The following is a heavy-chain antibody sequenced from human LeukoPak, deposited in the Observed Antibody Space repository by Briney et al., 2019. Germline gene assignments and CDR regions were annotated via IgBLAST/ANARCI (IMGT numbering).Heavy chain of an antibody. J-gene: IGHJ4*02. CDR2: IKQDGSEK. Sequence: GGSLRLSCAASGFTFSGYWMIWVRQAPGKGLEWVANIKQDGSEKYYVDSVKGRFTISRDNAKNSLYLQMNSLRAEDAAVYYCTSFGDDYWGQGTLVTVSS. CDR1: GFTFSGYW. D-gene: IGHD3-10*01. V-gene: IGHV3-7*03. CDR3: TSFGDDY.